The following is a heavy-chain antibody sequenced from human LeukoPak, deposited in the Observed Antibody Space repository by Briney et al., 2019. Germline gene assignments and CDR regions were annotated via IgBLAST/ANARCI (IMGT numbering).Heavy chain of an antibody. D-gene: IGHD3-10*01. CDR2: IYHSGST. CDR1: GGSISSGSYY. J-gene: IGHJ5*02. Sequence: PSETLSLTCTVSGGSISSGSYYWSWIRQPAGKGLEWIGYIYHSGSTYYNPSLKSRVTISVDTSKNQLSLKLSSVTAADTAVYYCARESNYYGSGTGWFDPWGQGTLVTVSS. CDR3: ARESNYYGSGTGWFDP. V-gene: IGHV4-61*10.